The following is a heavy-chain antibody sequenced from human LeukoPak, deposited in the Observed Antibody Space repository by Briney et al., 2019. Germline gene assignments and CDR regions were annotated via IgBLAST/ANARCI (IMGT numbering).Heavy chain of an antibody. J-gene: IGHJ3*02. Sequence: GGSLRLSCAASGFTFSSYWMHWVRQAPGKGLVWVSRINSDGSSTSYADSVKGRFTISRDNAKNTLYLQMNSLRAEDTAVYYCAGDPPNSGYAFAIWGQGTMVTVSS. CDR3: AGDPPNSGYAFAI. CDR2: INSDGSST. D-gene: IGHD6-25*01. V-gene: IGHV3-74*01. CDR1: GFTFSSYW.